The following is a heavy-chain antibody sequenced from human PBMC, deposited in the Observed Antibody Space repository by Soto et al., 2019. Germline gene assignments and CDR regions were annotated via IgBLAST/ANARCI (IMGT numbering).Heavy chain of an antibody. J-gene: IGHJ4*02. CDR2: ISYDGSNK. CDR3: ASDPGRFLEWLFQPPDY. D-gene: IGHD3-3*01. Sequence: QVQLVESGGGVVQPGRSLRLSCAASGFTFSSYAMHWVRQAPGKGLEWVAVISYDGSNKYYADSVKGRFTISRDNSKNTLYLQMNSLRAEDTAVYYCASDPGRFLEWLFQPPDYWGQGTLVTVSS. CDR1: GFTFSSYA. V-gene: IGHV3-30-3*01.